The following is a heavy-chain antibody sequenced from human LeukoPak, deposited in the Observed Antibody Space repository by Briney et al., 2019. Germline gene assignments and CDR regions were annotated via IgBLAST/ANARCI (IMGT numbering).Heavy chain of an antibody. D-gene: IGHD5-12*01. CDR1: GGTFSSYA. CDR3: ARDDSLSGYDLYYFDY. V-gene: IGHV1-69*05. J-gene: IGHJ4*02. Sequence: SVKVSCKASGGTFSSYAISWVRRAPGQGHEWMGRIIPIFGTANYAQKFQGRVTITTDESTSTAYMELSSLRSEDTAVYYCARDDSLSGYDLYYFDYWGQGTLVTVSS. CDR2: IIPIFGTA.